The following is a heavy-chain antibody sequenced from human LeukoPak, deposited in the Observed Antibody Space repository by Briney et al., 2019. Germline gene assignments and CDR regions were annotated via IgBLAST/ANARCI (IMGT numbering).Heavy chain of an antibody. CDR1: GGTFSSYA. V-gene: IGHV1-69*06. Sequence: GASVKVSCKASGGTFSSYAISWVRQAPGQGLEWMGGIIPIFGTANYAQKFQGRVTITADKSTSTAYMELSSLRSEDTAVYYCARSYGVWGSYRYGIDYWGQGTLVTVSS. CDR3: ARSYGVWGSYRYGIDY. J-gene: IGHJ4*02. CDR2: IIPIFGTA. D-gene: IGHD3-16*02.